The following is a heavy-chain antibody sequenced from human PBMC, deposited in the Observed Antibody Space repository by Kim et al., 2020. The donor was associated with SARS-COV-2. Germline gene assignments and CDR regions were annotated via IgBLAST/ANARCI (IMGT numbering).Heavy chain of an antibody. D-gene: IGHD3-3*01. CDR2: IYYSGST. CDR3: ARGRTTIFGVVIAPVDY. Sequence: SETLPLTCTVSGGSISSGGYYWSWIRQHPGKGLEWIGYIYYSGSTYYNPSLKSRVTISVDTSKNQFSLKLSSVTAADTAVYYCARGRTTIFGVVIAPVDYWGQGTLVTVSS. J-gene: IGHJ4*02. CDR1: GGSISSGGYY. V-gene: IGHV4-31*03.